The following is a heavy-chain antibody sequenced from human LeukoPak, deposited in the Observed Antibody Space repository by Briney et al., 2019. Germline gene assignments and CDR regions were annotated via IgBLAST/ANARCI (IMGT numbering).Heavy chain of an antibody. Sequence: ASVKVSCKASGYTFTAYYMHWVRQAPGQGLEWMGWINPSSGGTKYAQKFQGRVTMTRDTSINTAYMELSRLTSDDTAVYYCARGSNYYDYLDGDYWGQGTLVTVSS. CDR1: GYTFTAYY. CDR2: INPSSGGT. D-gene: IGHD3-22*01. V-gene: IGHV1-2*02. CDR3: ARGSNYYDYLDGDY. J-gene: IGHJ4*02.